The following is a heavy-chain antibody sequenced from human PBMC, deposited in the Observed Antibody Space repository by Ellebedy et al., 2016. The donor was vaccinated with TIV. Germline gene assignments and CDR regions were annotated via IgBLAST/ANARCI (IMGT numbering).Heavy chain of an antibody. CDR3: ATNKDYIMGY. J-gene: IGHJ4*02. CDR2: ISSSGSTI. Sequence: GESLKISCAASGFTFSDYSMNWIRQTPGKGLEWVSYISSSGSTIYYADSVKGRFTISRDNAKNSLYLQMNSLRAEDTALYYCATNKDYIMGYWGQGTLVTVSS. CDR1: GFTFSDYS. V-gene: IGHV3-11*04. D-gene: IGHD4-11*01.